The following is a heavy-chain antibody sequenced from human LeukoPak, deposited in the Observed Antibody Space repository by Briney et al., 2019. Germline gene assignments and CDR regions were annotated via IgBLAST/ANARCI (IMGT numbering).Heavy chain of an antibody. J-gene: IGHJ4*02. CDR1: GFTFSSYS. D-gene: IGHD6-13*01. Sequence: PGGSLRLSCAASGFTFSSYSMNWVRQAPGKGLEWVPSISSSSSYIYYADSVKGRFTISRDNAKNSLYLQMNSLRAEDTAVYYCAVGRYSSSWYLDYWGQGTLVTVSS. CDR3: AVGRYSSSWYLDY. V-gene: IGHV3-21*01. CDR2: ISSSSSYI.